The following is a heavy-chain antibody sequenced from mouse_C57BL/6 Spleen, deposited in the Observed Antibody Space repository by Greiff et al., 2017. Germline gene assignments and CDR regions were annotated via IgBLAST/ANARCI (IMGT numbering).Heavy chain of an antibody. J-gene: IGHJ2*01. CDR1: GYTFTSYW. D-gene: IGHD2-4*01. Sequence: QVQLQQPGAELVMPGASVKLSCKASGYTFTSYWMHWVKQRPGQGLEWIGEIDPSDSYTNYTQKFKGKSTLTVDKSSSTAYMQLSSLASEDSAVYYCAREGDYDEGGYFDYWGQGTTLTVSS. V-gene: IGHV1-69*01. CDR2: IDPSDSYT. CDR3: AREGDYDEGGYFDY.